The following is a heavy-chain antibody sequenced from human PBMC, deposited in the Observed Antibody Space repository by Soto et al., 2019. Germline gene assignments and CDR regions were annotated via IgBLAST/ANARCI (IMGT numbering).Heavy chain of an antibody. D-gene: IGHD1-7*01. J-gene: IGHJ4*02. CDR3: ARGTTLVTTYFDY. V-gene: IGHV2-26*01. CDR2: IFSNDEK. CDR1: GFSLGNARMG. Sequence: QVTLKESGPVLVKHTETLTLTCTVSGFSLGNARMGVSWIRQPPGKALEWLAHIFSNDEKSYSTSLKSRLTISKDTSKSQVLLTMTNMDPVDTATYYCARGTTLVTTYFDYWGQGTLVTVSS.